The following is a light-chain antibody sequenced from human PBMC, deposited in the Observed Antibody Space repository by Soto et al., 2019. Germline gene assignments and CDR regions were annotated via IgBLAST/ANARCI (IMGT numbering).Light chain of an antibody. CDR1: QSVSNN. CDR3: HQYNFWPT. V-gene: IGKV3-15*01. CDR2: GTS. Sequence: EVVMTQSPATLSVSPGERATISCRASQSVSNNLAWYQQKPGQSPRLLIYGTSTRATGVPARFSGGGSGTDFTLSSSSLQSEDSAVYVCHQYNFWPTFGQGTKVEIK. J-gene: IGKJ1*01.